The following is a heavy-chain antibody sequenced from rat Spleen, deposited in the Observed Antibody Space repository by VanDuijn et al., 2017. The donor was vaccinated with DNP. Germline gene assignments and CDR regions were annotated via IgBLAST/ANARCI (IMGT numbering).Heavy chain of an antibody. Sequence: QVQLTESGPGLVQPSETLSLTCTVSGFSLITYSVYGIRQPAGKGLEWMGRMRYNGDTSYNSALKSRLSISRETSTNQVFLKMNSLQTDDTGTYYCTRDSLGGFDYWGQGVMVTVSS. J-gene: IGHJ2*01. V-gene: IGHV2-8*01. CDR3: TRDSLGGFDY. CDR2: MRYNGDT. D-gene: IGHD1-11*01. CDR1: GFSLITYS.